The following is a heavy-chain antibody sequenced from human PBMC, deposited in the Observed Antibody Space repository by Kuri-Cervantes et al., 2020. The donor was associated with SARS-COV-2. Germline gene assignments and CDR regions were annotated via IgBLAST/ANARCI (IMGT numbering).Heavy chain of an antibody. V-gene: IGHV1-2*02. J-gene: IGHJ4*02. Sequence: ASVKVSCKASGYTFTSYDINWVRQATGQGPEWMGWMNPNSGGTNYAQKFQGRVTMTRDTSISTAYMELSRLRSDDTAVYYCARILQVVPASVVYYFDYWGQGTLVTVSS. CDR3: ARILQVVPASVVYYFDY. CDR1: GYTFTSYD. D-gene: IGHD2-2*01. CDR2: MNPNSGGT.